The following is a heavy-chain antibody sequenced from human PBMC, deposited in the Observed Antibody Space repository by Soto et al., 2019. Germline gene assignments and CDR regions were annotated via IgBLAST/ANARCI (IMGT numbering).Heavy chain of an antibody. CDR1: GCTFATYG. V-gene: IGHV3-23*01. Sequence: PGRALRLSCAASGCTFATYGMSWVRQAPGKGLEWVSSISGSGGSAYYADSVKGRFTISRDNSKNTLYLQMNSLRADDTAVYYCAKDRSVDTRDWFDPWGQGTLVTVSS. J-gene: IGHJ5*02. D-gene: IGHD5-18*01. CDR3: AKDRSVDTRDWFDP. CDR2: ISGSGGSA.